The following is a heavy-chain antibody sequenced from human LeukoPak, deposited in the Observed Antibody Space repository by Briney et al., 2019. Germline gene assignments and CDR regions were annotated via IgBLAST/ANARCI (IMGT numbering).Heavy chain of an antibody. CDR2: ISYDGSNK. V-gene: IGHV3-30-3*01. J-gene: IGHJ6*02. CDR1: GFTFSSYA. D-gene: IGHD1-1*01. Sequence: PGRSLRLSCAASGFTFSSYAMHWVRQAPGKGLEWVAVISYDGSNKYYEDSVKGRFTISRDNSKNTLYLQMNSLRAEDTAVYYCAGELDYYGMDVWGQGTTVTVSS. CDR3: AGELDYYGMDV.